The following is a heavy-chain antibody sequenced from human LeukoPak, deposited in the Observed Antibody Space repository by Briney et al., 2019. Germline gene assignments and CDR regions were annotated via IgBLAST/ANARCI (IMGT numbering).Heavy chain of an antibody. V-gene: IGHV3-11*01. J-gene: IGHJ4*02. D-gene: IGHD5-12*01. CDR3: ASGADIVASVFDY. CDR2: ISSSGSTI. CDR1: GFTFSDYY. Sequence: GGSLRLSCAASGFTFSDYYMSWIRQAPGKGLEWVSYISSSGSTIYYADSVKGRFTISRDNAKNSLYLQMNSLRAEDTVVYYCASGADIVASVFDYWGQGTLVTVSS.